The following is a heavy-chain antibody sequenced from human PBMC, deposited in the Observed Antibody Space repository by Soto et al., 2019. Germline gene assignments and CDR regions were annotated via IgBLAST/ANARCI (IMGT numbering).Heavy chain of an antibody. CDR1: GFTFSSYA. Sequence: GGSLRLSCAASGFTFSSYAMSWVRRAPGKGLEWVSAISGSGGSTYYADSVKGRFTVSRDNSKNTLYLQMNSLRAEDTAVYYCAKDSSGSLYYFDYWGQRTLVTVSS. CDR3: AKDSSGSLYYFDY. V-gene: IGHV3-23*01. CDR2: ISGSGGST. J-gene: IGHJ4*02. D-gene: IGHD3-22*01.